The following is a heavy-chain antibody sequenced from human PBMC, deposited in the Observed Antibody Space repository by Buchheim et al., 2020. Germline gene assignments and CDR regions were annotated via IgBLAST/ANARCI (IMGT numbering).Heavy chain of an antibody. Sequence: VQLVESGGGLVKPGGSLRLSCAASGFTFSNAWMSWVRQAPGKGLEWVGRINSDGSSTTYADSVKGRFTISRDNAKNPLYLQMNSLRDEDTAVYYCVRGGQVALAVLDYWGQGTL. J-gene: IGHJ4*02. V-gene: IGHV3-74*02. CDR1: GFTFSNAW. CDR2: INSDGSST. CDR3: VRGGQVALAVLDY.